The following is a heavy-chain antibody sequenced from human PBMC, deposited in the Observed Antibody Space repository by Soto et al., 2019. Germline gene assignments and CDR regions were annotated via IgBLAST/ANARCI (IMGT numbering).Heavy chain of an antibody. D-gene: IGHD1-1*01. Sequence: ASVKVSCKASGYTFTSYGISWVRQAPGQGLEWMGWISAYNGNTNYAQKLQGRVTMTTDTSTSTAYVELRSLRSDDTAVYYCARVSPTWNDSPWGQGTLVTVSS. CDR1: GYTFTSYG. J-gene: IGHJ5*02. CDR3: ARVSPTWNDSP. V-gene: IGHV1-18*01. CDR2: ISAYNGNT.